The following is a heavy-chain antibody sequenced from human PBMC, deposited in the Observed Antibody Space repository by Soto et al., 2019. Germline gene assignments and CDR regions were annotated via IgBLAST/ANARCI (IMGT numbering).Heavy chain of an antibody. Sequence: PXGSLRLSFAASGFTFSSYGMHWVRQAPGKGLEWVAVISYDGSNKYYADSVKGRFTISRDNSKNTLYLQMNSLRAEDTAVYYCAKGEYSSSWYGSYYYGMDVWGQGTTVTVSS. CDR2: ISYDGSNK. CDR1: GFTFSSYG. J-gene: IGHJ6*02. D-gene: IGHD6-13*01. CDR3: AKGEYSSSWYGSYYYGMDV. V-gene: IGHV3-30*18.